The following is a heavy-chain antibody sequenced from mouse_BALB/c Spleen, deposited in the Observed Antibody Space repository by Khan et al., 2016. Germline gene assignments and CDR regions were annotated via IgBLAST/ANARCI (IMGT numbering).Heavy chain of an antibody. J-gene: IGHJ1*01. D-gene: IGHD3-1*01. V-gene: IGHV3-2*02. CDR1: GYSITSDYA. Sequence: EVQLQESGPGLVKPSQSLSLTCTVTGYSITSDYAWNWIRQFPGNKLEWMGYIRYSGSTTYNPSLKSRISITRDTSKNQFFLQLYSVTTEDTATYDSTRAPPATRYFDVWGAGTTVTVSS. CDR3: TRAPPATRYFDV. CDR2: IRYSGST.